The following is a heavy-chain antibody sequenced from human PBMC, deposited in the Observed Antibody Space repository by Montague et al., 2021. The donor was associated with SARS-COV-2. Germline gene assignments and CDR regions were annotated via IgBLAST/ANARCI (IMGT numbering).Heavy chain of an antibody. V-gene: IGHV6-1*01. CDR2: TYYRSKWHN. CDR1: GDSVSSNIAT. CDR3: ARAYCGGDCYFYWYFDL. J-gene: IGHJ2*01. D-gene: IGHD2-21*02. Sequence: CAISGDSVSSNIATWNWIRQSPSRGLGWLGRTYYRSKWHNDYAVSVKSRVIINPDTSNNRISLQLNSVTPEDTAVYYCARAYCGGDCYFYWYFDLWGRGTLVTVSS.